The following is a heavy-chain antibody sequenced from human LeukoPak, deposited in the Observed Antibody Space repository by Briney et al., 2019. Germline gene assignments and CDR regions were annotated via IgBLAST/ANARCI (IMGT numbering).Heavy chain of an antibody. D-gene: IGHD5-12*01. CDR2: ISSDSRYI. V-gene: IGHV3-21*01. CDR1: GFTFRSYS. Sequence: GGSLRLSCAASGFTFRSYSMNWVRQAPGKGLEWVSTISSDSRYIYYADSVKGRFTISRDNAKNSLSLQMNSLRAEDTAVYYCARDRRGYSGYDPPYFDYWGQGTLVTVSS. J-gene: IGHJ4*02. CDR3: ARDRRGYSGYDPPYFDY.